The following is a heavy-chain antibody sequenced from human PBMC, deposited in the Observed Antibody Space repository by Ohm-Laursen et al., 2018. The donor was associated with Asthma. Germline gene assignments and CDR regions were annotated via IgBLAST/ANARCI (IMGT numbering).Heavy chain of an antibody. D-gene: IGHD6-13*01. Sequence: SSLRLSCAASGFTFDDYAMHWVRQAPGKGLEWVSGISWNSGSIGYADSVKGRFTISRDNAKNSLYLQMNSLRAEDTALYYCAKVGSSSQEPAGIYYFDYWGQGTLVTVSS. CDR3: AKVGSSSQEPAGIYYFDY. J-gene: IGHJ4*02. CDR2: ISWNSGSI. V-gene: IGHV3-9*01. CDR1: GFTFDDYA.